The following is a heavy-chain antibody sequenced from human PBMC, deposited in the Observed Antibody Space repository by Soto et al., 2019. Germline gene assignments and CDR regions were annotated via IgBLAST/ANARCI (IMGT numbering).Heavy chain of an antibody. J-gene: IGHJ6*02. CDR1: GFTFSSYW. CDR3: SSIAAAGTPAYYYFGMDV. Sequence: PGGSLRLSCAASGFTFSSYWMCWVRQAPGKGLEWVANIKQDGSEKYYVDSVKGRFTISRDNAKNSLYLQMNSLRDEDTAVYYCSSIAAAGTPAYYYFGMDVWGQGTSVTVSS. V-gene: IGHV3-7*01. D-gene: IGHD6-13*01. CDR2: IKQDGSEK.